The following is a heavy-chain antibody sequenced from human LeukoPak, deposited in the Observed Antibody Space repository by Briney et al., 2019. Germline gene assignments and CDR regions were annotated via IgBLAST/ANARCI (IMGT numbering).Heavy chain of an antibody. CDR3: ARVGFAGQWLVPYYFDY. V-gene: IGHV3-11*04. Sequence: GGSLRLSCAASGFTFSDYYMSWNRQAPGKGLEWLSYISSGSTIYYADSVKGRFTISRDNAKNSLYLQMNSLRAEDTAVYYCARVGFAGQWLVPYYFDYWGQGTLVTVSS. D-gene: IGHD6-19*01. J-gene: IGHJ4*02. CDR1: GFTFSDYY. CDR2: ISSGSTI.